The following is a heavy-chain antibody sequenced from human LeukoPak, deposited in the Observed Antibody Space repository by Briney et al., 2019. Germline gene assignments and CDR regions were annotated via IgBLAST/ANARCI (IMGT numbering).Heavy chain of an antibody. J-gene: IGHJ3*02. Sequence: GGSLRLSCAASGFSFSSYWMTWVRQGTGKGLEWGSNINRDGSVKHYMDSVKGRFTISRDNAKNSLYLQMNSLRAEDTAVYYCARDFSPYCGGDCYFDAFDMWGQGTVVTVSS. D-gene: IGHD2-21*01. CDR1: GFSFSSYW. V-gene: IGHV3-7*01. CDR2: INRDGSVK. CDR3: ARDFSPYCGGDCYFDAFDM.